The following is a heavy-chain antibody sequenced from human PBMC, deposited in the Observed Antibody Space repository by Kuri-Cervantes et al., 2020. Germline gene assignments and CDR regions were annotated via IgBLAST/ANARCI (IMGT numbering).Heavy chain of an antibody. J-gene: IGHJ5*02. D-gene: IGHD1-1*01. CDR1: GYTFTSYG. Sequence: ASVKVSCKASGYTFTSYGISWVRQAPGQGLEWMGWISAYNGNTNYAQKPQGRVTMTTDTSTSTAYMELRSLRSDDTAVYYCARDRSPGGTGTGGAWGQGTLVTVSS. V-gene: IGHV1-18*01. CDR3: ARDRSPGGTGTGGA. CDR2: ISAYNGNT.